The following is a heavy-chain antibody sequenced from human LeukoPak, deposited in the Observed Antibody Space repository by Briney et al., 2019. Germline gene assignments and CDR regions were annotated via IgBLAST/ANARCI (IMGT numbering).Heavy chain of an antibody. Sequence: GGSLRLSCAASGFAFSGYYMSWIRQAPGKGLELVSYITTGSRYTNYADSVKGRFTISRDDAKNSLYLQMNSLRAEDTAVFYCVREVLGSGWHRNFDYWGQGTPVTVSS. CDR2: ITTGSRYT. D-gene: IGHD6-19*01. J-gene: IGHJ4*02. V-gene: IGHV3-11*05. CDR3: VREVLGSGWHRNFDY. CDR1: GFAFSGYY.